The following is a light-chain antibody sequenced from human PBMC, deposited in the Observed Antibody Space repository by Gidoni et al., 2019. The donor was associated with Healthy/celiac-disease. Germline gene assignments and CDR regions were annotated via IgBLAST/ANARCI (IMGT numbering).Light chain of an antibody. V-gene: IGKV1-39*01. Sequence: DIQMTQSPSSLSASVGDRVTITCRASQSISSYLNWYQQKPGKAPKLLIYAASSLQSGVPSRFSGSGSGTDFTHTISSLQPEDFATYYCQQSYSTLITFXPXTKVDIK. J-gene: IGKJ3*01. CDR3: QQSYSTLIT. CDR2: AAS. CDR1: QSISSY.